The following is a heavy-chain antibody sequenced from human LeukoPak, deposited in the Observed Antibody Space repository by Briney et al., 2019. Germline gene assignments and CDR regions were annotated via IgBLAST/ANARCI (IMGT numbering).Heavy chain of an antibody. J-gene: IGHJ4*02. D-gene: IGHD6-13*01. Sequence: GGSLRLSCAASGFTFSTYGMHWVRQAPGKGLEWVAFIRYEGNNKYYADSVKGRFTISRDNSKSTLYLQMNSLRAEDTAVYYCARVRLIAGPGGFDYWGQGTLVTVSS. CDR1: GFTFSTYG. V-gene: IGHV3-30*02. CDR2: IRYEGNNK. CDR3: ARVRLIAGPGGFDY.